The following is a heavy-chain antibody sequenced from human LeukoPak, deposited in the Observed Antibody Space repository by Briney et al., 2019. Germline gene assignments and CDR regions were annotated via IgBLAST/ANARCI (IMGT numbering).Heavy chain of an antibody. D-gene: IGHD1-26*01. CDR1: GFTFGDYS. J-gene: IGHJ4*02. V-gene: IGHV3-49*04. Sequence: GGSLRLSCTGSGFTFGDYSMSWVRQAPGKGLEWVGVITSKAYGGTIEYGPSVKGRFTISRDDSKSIAYLQMNSLKTEDTAVYYCAIVRLSGTPPFYDYWGQGTLVTVSS. CDR3: AIVRLSGTPPFYDY. CDR2: ITSKAYGGTI.